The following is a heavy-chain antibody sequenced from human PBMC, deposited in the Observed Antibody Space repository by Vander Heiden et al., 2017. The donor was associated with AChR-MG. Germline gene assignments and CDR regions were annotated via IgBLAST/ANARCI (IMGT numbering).Heavy chain of an antibody. CDR1: GYSFRSHW. CDR2: INPDGSST. V-gene: IGHV3-74*01. Sequence: EVQLVESGGGSVQPGESLRLSCVASGYSFRSHWMHWVHQAPGKGLVWVARINPDGSSTSYADSVKGRFTISRDNAKNTLYLQMNSLRVEDTAVYYCGRDGLPAGTDYWGQGTLVTVSS. J-gene: IGHJ4*02. D-gene: IGHD6-13*01. CDR3: GRDGLPAGTDY.